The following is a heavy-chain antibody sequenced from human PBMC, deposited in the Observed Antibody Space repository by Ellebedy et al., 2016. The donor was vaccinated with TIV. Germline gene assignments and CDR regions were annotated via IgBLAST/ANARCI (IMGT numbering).Heavy chain of an antibody. CDR3: ARHTIFGVDF. CDR1: GGSFSGYY. V-gene: IGHV4-34*01. J-gene: IGHJ4*02. Sequence: SETLSLTCAVNGGSFSGYYWTWIRQPPGKGLEWIGYINYSGVSKYHPSLKSRATMSVETSRNEISLKLTSVTAADTAVYYCARHTIFGVDFWGQGTLVTVSS. D-gene: IGHD3-3*01. CDR2: INYSGVS.